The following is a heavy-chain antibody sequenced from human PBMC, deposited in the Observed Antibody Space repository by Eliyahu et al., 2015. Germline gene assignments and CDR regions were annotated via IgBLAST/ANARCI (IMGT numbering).Heavy chain of an antibody. J-gene: IGHJ4*02. CDR1: GFXFXXAW. CDR3: TISEDEKDGYNSFYKYFDY. Sequence: EVQLVESGGGLVKPGGSLRLSCAASGFXFXXAWXXXVRQAPGKGLXWVGRIKSKTDGGTTDYAAPVKGRFTISRDDSKNTLYLQMNSLKTEDTAVYYCTISEDEKDGYNSFYKYFDYWGQGTLVTVSS. CDR2: IKSKTDGGTT. V-gene: IGHV3-15*01. D-gene: IGHD5-24*01.